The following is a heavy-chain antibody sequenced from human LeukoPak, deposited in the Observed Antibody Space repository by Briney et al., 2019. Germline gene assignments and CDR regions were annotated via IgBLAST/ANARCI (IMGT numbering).Heavy chain of an antibody. CDR2: IYYSGST. J-gene: IGHJ4*02. Sequence: SETLSLTCAVYGGSFSGYYWSWIRQPPGKGLEWIGYIYYSGSTNYNPSLKSRVTISVDTSKNQFSLKLSSVTAADTAVYYCASFRYRGFDYWGQGTLVTVSS. V-gene: IGHV4-59*01. CDR1: GGSFSGYY. CDR3: ASFRYRGFDY. D-gene: IGHD3-10*01.